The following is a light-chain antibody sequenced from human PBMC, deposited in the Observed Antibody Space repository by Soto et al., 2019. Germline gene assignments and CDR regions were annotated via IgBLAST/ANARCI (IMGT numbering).Light chain of an antibody. CDR1: QSISSW. CDR3: QQYNSYWT. J-gene: IGKJ1*01. CDR2: KAS. Sequence: DIQMTQSPSTLSASVGDRVTITCRASQSISSWLAWYQQKPGKAPKVLIYKASSLESGVPSRFSGSGSETEFTLTISSLQPDDFATYYCQQYNSYWTFGQGTKVEIK. V-gene: IGKV1-5*03.